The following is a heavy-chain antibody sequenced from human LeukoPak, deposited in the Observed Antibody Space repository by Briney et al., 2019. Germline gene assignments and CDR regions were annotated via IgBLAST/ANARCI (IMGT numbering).Heavy chain of an antibody. CDR2: ISHDGSNN. D-gene: IGHD6-19*01. J-gene: IGHJ4*02. V-gene: IGHV3-30-3*01. Sequence: PGGPLRLSCAASGFTFSSYAMLWPRQAPGKGLEGGADISHDGSNNYYAASVKGRFTISRDNSKNTLYLEMNSLRAEDTAVYYCARDLRRGICPYSSGWYDYWGQGTLVTASS. CDR3: ARDLRRGICPYSSGWYDY. CDR1: GFTFSSYA.